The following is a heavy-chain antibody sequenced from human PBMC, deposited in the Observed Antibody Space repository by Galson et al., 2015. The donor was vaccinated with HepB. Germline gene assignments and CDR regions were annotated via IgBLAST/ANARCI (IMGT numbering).Heavy chain of an antibody. CDR2: ISYDSSTK. J-gene: IGHJ4*02. CDR3: ARRNGGSALDY. CDR1: GFTFSSHT. Sequence: LRLSCAASGFTFSSHTMHWVRQAPGKGLEWITVISYDSSTKYYADSVQGRLTISRDNSKNTLHLEMNSLRAEDTAVYYCARRNGGSALDYWGQGTLVIVSS. V-gene: IGHV3-30-3*01. D-gene: IGHD3-16*01.